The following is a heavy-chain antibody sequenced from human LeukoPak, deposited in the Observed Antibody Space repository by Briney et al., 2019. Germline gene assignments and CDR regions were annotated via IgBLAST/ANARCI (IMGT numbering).Heavy chain of an antibody. D-gene: IGHD5-24*01. CDR3: ATGRRLFSLETRIHDV. Sequence: KASETLSLTCAVYGGSFSGYYWSWIRQPPGKGLEWIGEINHSGSTNYNPSLKRRVTISVDTSKNHFSLKMRSVTAADTGVYYCATGRRLFSLETRIHDVWGQGTLVTVSS. CDR1: GGSFSGYY. CDR2: INHSGST. J-gene: IGHJ1*01. V-gene: IGHV4-34*01.